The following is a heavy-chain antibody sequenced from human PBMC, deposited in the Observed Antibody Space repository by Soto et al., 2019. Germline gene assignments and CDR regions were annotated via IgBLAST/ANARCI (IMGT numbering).Heavy chain of an antibody. Sequence: QLQLQESGSGLVRPSQTLSLTCAVSGVSITSGPYSWGWIRQPPGKGLEWIGYIYYSGTTYFNPSLKSRVTISVDTSKRQVSLRLTSATAADTAMYYCTKAYFYDGSGYPDAFDVWGQGTMVTVSA. CDR1: GVSITSGPYS. V-gene: IGHV4-30-2*01. J-gene: IGHJ3*01. CDR3: TKAYFYDGSGYPDAFDV. CDR2: IYYSGTT. D-gene: IGHD3-22*01.